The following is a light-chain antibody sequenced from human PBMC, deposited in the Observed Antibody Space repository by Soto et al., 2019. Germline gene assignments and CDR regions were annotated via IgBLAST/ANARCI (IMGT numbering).Light chain of an antibody. CDR3: QQYGRYRT. V-gene: IGKV1-5*03. CDR2: KAS. CDR1: QSTSTW. J-gene: IGKJ1*01. Sequence: DIQMTQSPSTLSASVGDRVTITCRASQSTSTWLAWYQHKPGKAPNLLIYKASSLESADPSRFSGSGSGTDFTLTISSLQPDDVATYYDQQYGRYRTFGQGTKVEIK.